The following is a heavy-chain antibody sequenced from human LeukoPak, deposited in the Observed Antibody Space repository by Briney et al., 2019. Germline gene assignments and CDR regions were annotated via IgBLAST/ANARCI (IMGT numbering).Heavy chain of an antibody. D-gene: IGHD6-19*01. CDR2: ISGSGGNT. CDR3: AKDFGSGWYAFDS. CDR1: GFTFSNYA. V-gene: IGHV3-23*01. Sequence: GGSLRLSCAASGFTFSNYAMSWVRRAPGKGLEWVSAISGSGGNTYYADSVKGRFTTSRDNSKNTLFLQMNSLRAEDTAVYYCAKDFGSGWYAFDSWGQGTLVTVSS. J-gene: IGHJ4*02.